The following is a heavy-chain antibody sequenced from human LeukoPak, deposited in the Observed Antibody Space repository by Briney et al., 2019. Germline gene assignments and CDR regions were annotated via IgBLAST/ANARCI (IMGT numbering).Heavy chain of an antibody. CDR1: GFAFSTYG. J-gene: IGHJ3*02. V-gene: IGHV3-23*01. CDR2: ISGFGDTT. D-gene: IGHD3-22*01. CDR3: VKDRIEYYYDRRRGQGADAFDI. Sequence: GGSLRLSCAASGFAFSTYGMSWVRQAPGKGLEWVSAISGFGDTTYYADSVKGRFTISRDNSKRTLYLQMNSLRAEDTAVYYCVKDRIEYYYDRRRGQGADAFDIWGQGTMVTVSS.